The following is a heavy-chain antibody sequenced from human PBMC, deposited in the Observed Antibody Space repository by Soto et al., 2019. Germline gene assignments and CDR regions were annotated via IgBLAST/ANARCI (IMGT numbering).Heavy chain of an antibody. D-gene: IGHD2-15*01. CDR3: AREIRLRNGGGWDY. J-gene: IGHJ4*02. Sequence: EVQLVESGGGLVQPGGSLRLSCAASGFTFSSYSMNWVRQAPGKGLEWVSYSISSSSTRYYADSVKGRCTISRDNAKNSLYLQMNSLRDEDTAVYYCAREIRLRNGGGWDYWGQGTLVTVSS. V-gene: IGHV3-48*02. CDR1: GFTFSSYS. CDR2: SISSSSTR.